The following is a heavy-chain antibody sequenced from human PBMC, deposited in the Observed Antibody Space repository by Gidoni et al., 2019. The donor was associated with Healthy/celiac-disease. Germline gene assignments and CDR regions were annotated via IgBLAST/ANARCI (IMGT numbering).Heavy chain of an antibody. Sequence: EVQLVQSAAEVRKPGESLKISCKASGYSFTNYWIGWVRQMPGKGLEWMGIIYPGDSETKYSPPVQGQVTISADKSTSTAYLQWSSLKASDTAIYYCARKNMCDYWGKGTLVTVS. V-gene: IGHV5-51*01. CDR2: IYPGDSET. CDR1: GYSFTNYW. D-gene: IGHD3-10*02. J-gene: IGHJ4*02. CDR3: ARKNMCDY.